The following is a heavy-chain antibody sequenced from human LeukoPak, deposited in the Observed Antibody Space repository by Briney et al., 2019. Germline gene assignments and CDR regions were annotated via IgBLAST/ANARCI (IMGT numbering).Heavy chain of an antibody. J-gene: IGHJ5*02. CDR2: IHYRGST. CDR1: GDSISSSSYY. V-gene: IGHV4-39*02. D-gene: IGHD2-8*02. CDR3: ATDFDNTGLQGFDP. Sequence: SETLSLTCTVSGDSISSSSYYWGWIRQPPGKGLEWIGSIHYRGSTYYTSSLKSRVIISVDASKNQFSLKLTSATAADTAVYYCATDFDNTGLQGFDPWGQGTLVTVSS.